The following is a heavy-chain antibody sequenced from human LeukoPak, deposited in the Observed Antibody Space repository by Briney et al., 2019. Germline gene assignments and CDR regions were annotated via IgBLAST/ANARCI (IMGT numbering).Heavy chain of an antibody. CDR1: GFTFSSNY. V-gene: IGHV3-74*03. J-gene: IGHJ4*02. CDR2: INTDGSDT. D-gene: IGHD3-10*01. Sequence: PGGSLRLSCAASGFTFSSNYMHWVRQAPGKGLVWVSRINTDGSDTTYADFVKGRFTISRDNAKNTLYLGMNSLRAEDTAVYYCARALRSPGDSGLDYWGQGALVTVSS. CDR3: ARALRSPGDSGLDY.